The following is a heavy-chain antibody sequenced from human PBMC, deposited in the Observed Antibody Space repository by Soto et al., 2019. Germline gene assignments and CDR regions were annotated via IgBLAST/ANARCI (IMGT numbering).Heavy chain of an antibody. J-gene: IGHJ6*02. CDR1: GYNFATYW. V-gene: IGHV5-51*01. CDR2: IYAGDSDT. Sequence: GESLKISCKGSGYNFATYWIAWVRQLPGKGPEWMGIIYAGDSDTSYSPSFQGQATISVDKSISTAYLQWNSLKASDTAMYYCARRGHSYGLDVWGQGTKVTVSS. D-gene: IGHD3-10*01. CDR3: ARRGHSYGLDV.